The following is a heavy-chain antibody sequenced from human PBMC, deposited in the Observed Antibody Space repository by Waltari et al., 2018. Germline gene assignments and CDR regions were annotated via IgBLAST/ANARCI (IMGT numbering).Heavy chain of an antibody. V-gene: IGHV3-43*01. CDR1: GFTFDDYT. CDR3: AKEYDPHRAGYYYYYGMDV. CDR2: ISWDGGST. J-gene: IGHJ6*02. Sequence: EVQLVESGGVVVQPGGSLRLSCAASGFTFDDYTMHWVRQAPGKGLEWVSLISWDGGSTYYADSVKGRFTISRDNSKNSLYLQMNSLRTEDTALYYCAKEYDPHRAGYYYYYGMDVWGQGTTVTVSS. D-gene: IGHD3-16*01.